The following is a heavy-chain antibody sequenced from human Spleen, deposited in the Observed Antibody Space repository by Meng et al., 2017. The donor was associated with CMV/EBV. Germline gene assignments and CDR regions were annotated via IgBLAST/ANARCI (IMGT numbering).Heavy chain of an antibody. CDR3: ARASGIAAAGPYYYYGMDV. Sequence: ASVKVSCKTSGYTFTGYYMHWARQAPGQGLEWMGCINPNSGGTNYAQKFQGRVTMTRDTSISTAYMELSRLRSDDTAVYYCARASGIAAAGPYYYYGMDVWGQGTTVTVSS. CDR2: INPNSGGT. D-gene: IGHD6-13*01. J-gene: IGHJ6*02. V-gene: IGHV1-2*02. CDR1: GYTFTGYY.